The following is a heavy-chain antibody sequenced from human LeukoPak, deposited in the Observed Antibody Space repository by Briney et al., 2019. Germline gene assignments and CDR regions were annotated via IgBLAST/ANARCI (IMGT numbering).Heavy chain of an antibody. Sequence: PGGSLRLSCAASGFTVSSNYMSWVRQAPGKGLEWVSVIYSGGSTYYADSVKGRFTISRDNSKNTLYLPMNSLRAEDTAFYYCARVISWDDWYFDLWGRGTLVTVSS. CDR1: GFTVSSNY. CDR3: ARVISWDDWYFDL. D-gene: IGHD6-13*01. CDR2: IYSGGST. V-gene: IGHV3-53*01. J-gene: IGHJ2*01.